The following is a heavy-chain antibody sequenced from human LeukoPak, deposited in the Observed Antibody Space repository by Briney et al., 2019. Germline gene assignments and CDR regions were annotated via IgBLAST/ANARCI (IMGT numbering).Heavy chain of an antibody. Sequence: SMIPSSPPYTLTLSTKCMTWDRHPARHVLEWVSNIKQDVRPKSYVDSVKGRFTISRDNAKNSLYLQMNSLRVEDTAVYYCTRDTGCSGGACYSFYDYWGQGTLVTVSS. D-gene: IGHD2-15*01. CDR3: TRDTGCSGGACYSFYDY. J-gene: IGHJ4*02. V-gene: IGHV3-7*01. CDR1: TLTLSTKC. CDR2: IKQDVRPK.